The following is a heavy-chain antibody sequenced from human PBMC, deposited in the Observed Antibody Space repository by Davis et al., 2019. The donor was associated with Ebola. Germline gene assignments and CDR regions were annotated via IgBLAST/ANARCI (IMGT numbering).Heavy chain of an antibody. D-gene: IGHD3-9*01. V-gene: IGHV4-39*07. CDR2: IYYSGST. J-gene: IGHJ6*02. Sequence: SETLSLTCTVSGGSISSSSYYWGWIRQPPGKGLEWIGSIYYSGSTNYNPSLKSRVTISVDTSKNQFSLKLSSVTAADTAVYYCARGDFGWLRVGMDVWGQGTTVTVSS. CDR1: GGSISSSSYY. CDR3: ARGDFGWLRVGMDV.